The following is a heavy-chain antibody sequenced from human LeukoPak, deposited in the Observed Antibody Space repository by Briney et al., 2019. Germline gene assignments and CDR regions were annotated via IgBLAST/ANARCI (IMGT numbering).Heavy chain of an antibody. CDR3: ATRGFWATNRFDY. Sequence: SETLSLTCAVYGGSFSGYYWSWIRQPPGKGLEWIGEINHSGSTNYNPSLKSRVTISVDTSKNQFSLKLSCVTAADTAVCYCATRGFWATNRFDYWGQGTLVTVSS. D-gene: IGHD3-3*01. CDR2: INHSGST. J-gene: IGHJ4*02. V-gene: IGHV4-34*01. CDR1: GGSFSGYY.